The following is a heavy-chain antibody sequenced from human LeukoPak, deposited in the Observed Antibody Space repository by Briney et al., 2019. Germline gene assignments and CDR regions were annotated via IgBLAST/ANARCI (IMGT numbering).Heavy chain of an antibody. CDR2: VYSGDRT. Sequence: GGSLRLSCAASGFTVNSNYMSWVRQAPGKGLEWVSVVYSGDRTYYADSVKGRFTISRDDSTNTLYLLMNSLRAEDTAVYYCARGYLIDYWGQGALVTVSS. CDR3: ARGYLIDY. V-gene: IGHV3-66*01. D-gene: IGHD1-26*01. J-gene: IGHJ4*02. CDR1: GFTVNSNY.